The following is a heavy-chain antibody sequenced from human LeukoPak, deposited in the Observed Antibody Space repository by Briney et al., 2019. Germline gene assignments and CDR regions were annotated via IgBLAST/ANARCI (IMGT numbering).Heavy chain of an antibody. V-gene: IGHV3-30*02. CDR2: IPHDRNKR. Sequence: PGRSLRLSCAASGFTFSNYGIHWVRQAPGKGLEWGAFIPHDRNKRNYADSVKGRFTVSRDNSKNTVYLQMHSLTGEDTAMYYCAKDRGRDITGSEDFDYWGQGTLVIVSS. J-gene: IGHJ4*02. CDR1: GFTFSNYG. CDR3: AKDRGRDITGSEDFDY. D-gene: IGHD1-1*01.